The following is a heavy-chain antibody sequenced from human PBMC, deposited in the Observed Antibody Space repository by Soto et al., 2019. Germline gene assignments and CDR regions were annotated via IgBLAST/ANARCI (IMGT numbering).Heavy chain of an antibody. CDR1: GYTFTSYG. CDR3: ARDWRQELLLWFGELAPQEYYFDY. Sequence: GASVKVSCKASGYTFTSYGISWVRQAPGQGLEWMGWISAYNGNTNYAQKLQGRVTMTTDTSTSTAYMELRSLRSDDTAVYYCARDWRQELLLWFGELAPQEYYFDYWGQGTLVTVSS. V-gene: IGHV1-18*01. J-gene: IGHJ4*02. CDR2: ISAYNGNT. D-gene: IGHD3-10*01.